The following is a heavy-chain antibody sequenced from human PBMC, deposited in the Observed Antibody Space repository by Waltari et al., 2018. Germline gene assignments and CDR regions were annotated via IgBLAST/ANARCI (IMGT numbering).Heavy chain of an antibody. J-gene: IGHJ6*02. V-gene: IGHV1-69*12. CDR2: IIPIFGTA. D-gene: IGHD2-21*02. CDR1: GGTFSSYA. CDR3: AVGVVVVTAIRPYYYYYGMDV. Sequence: QVQLVQSGAEVKKPGSSVKVSCKASGGTFSSYAISWVRQAPGQGLEWMGGIIPIFGTANYAQKFQGRVTITAYESTSTAYMELSSLRSEDTAVYYCAVGVVVVTAIRPYYYYYGMDVWGQGTTVTVSS.